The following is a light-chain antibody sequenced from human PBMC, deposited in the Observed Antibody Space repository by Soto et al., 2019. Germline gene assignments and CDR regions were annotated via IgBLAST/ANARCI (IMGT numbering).Light chain of an antibody. CDR2: EVS. CDR1: SSDVGSYNL. CDR3: CSYAGSSTYV. J-gene: IGLJ1*01. Sequence: LTQPASVSGSPGQSITISCTGTSSDVGSYNLVSWYQQHPGKAPKLMIYEVSKRPSGVSNRFSGSKSGNTASLTISGLQAEDEADYYCCSYAGSSTYVFGTGTKSPS. V-gene: IGLV2-23*02.